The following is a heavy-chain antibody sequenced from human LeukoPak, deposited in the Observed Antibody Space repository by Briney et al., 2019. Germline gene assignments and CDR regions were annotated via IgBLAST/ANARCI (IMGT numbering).Heavy chain of an antibody. CDR1: GYTFTSYG. Sequence: ASVKVSCKASGYTFTSYGISWVRQAPGQVLGWMGWISAYNGNTNYAQKLQGRVTMTTDTSTSTAYMELRSLRPDDTAVYYCARPAGFWSGYYRGYYLDYWGQGTLVTVSS. V-gene: IGHV1-18*01. J-gene: IGHJ4*02. CDR3: ARPAGFWSGYYRGYYLDY. D-gene: IGHD3-3*01. CDR2: ISAYNGNT.